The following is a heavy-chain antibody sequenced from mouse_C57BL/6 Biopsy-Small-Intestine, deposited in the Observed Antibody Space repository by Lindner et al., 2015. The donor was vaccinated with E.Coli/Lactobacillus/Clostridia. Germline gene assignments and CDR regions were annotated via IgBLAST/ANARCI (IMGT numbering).Heavy chain of an antibody. Sequence: VQLQESGAELVRPGASVKLSCTASGFNIKDDYMHWVKQRPEQGLEWIGWIDPENGDTEYASKFQGKATITADTSSNTAYLQLSSLTSEDTAVYYCTGGGAWFACWGQGTLVTVSA. V-gene: IGHV14-4*01. CDR2: IDPENGDT. CDR3: TGGGAWFAC. J-gene: IGHJ3*01. CDR1: GFNIKDDY.